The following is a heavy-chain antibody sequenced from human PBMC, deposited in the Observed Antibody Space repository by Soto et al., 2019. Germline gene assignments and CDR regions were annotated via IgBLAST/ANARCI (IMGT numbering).Heavy chain of an antibody. Sequence: QVQLVESGGGVVQPGRSLRLSCAASGFAFSGHGMHWVRQAPGKGLEWLAVIVDGGSEDHYADSVRGRFTISGDNSKNILYLEMNNLRVEDTAVYYCARDDLYEDNGLDSWGQGTLVTVSP. D-gene: IGHD3-3*01. V-gene: IGHV3-33*01. J-gene: IGHJ5*01. CDR1: GFAFSGHG. CDR3: ARDDLYEDNGLDS. CDR2: IVDGGSED.